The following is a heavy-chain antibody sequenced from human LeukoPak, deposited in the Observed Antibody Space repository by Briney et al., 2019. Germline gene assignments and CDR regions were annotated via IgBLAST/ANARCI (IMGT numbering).Heavy chain of an antibody. CDR2: INPSGGST. CDR3: ARDDRLVDAFDI. J-gene: IGHJ3*02. V-gene: IGHV1-46*01. CDR1: GYTFTSYY. Sequence: ASVKVSCMASGYTFTSYYMHWVRQAPGQGLEWMGIINPSGGSTSYAQKFQGRVTMTRDTSTSTVYMELSSLRSEDTAVYYCARDDRLVDAFDIWGQGTMVTVSS. D-gene: IGHD6-19*01.